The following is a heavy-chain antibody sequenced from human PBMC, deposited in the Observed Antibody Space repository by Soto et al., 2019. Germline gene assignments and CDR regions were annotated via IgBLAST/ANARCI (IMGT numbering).Heavy chain of an antibody. Sequence: SGKVCCKGPAGSFSSYTIRLVRQAPGQGLEWMGRIIPILGIANYAQKFQGRVTITADKSTSTAYMELSSLRSEDTAVYYCARDATTANYDAFDIWGQGTMVTVSS. CDR3: ARDATTANYDAFDI. CDR1: AGSFSSYT. V-gene: IGHV1-69*04. D-gene: IGHD4-17*01. J-gene: IGHJ3*02. CDR2: IIPILGIA.